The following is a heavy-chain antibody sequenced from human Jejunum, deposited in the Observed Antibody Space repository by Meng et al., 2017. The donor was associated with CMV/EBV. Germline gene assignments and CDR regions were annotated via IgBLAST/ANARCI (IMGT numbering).Heavy chain of an antibody. D-gene: IGHD3-10*01. CDR1: G. CDR3: AQDAVLSGVSGSGTYTYWIDS. Sequence: GMHWFRQALGKGREWLAVISDDGTNKYYADSLKGRFVISRDNTNHTLYLQMISLRSEDTAIYCCAQDAVLSGVSGSGTYTYWIDSWGQGTLVTVSS. J-gene: IGHJ5*01. V-gene: IGHV3-30*18. CDR2: ISDDGTNK.